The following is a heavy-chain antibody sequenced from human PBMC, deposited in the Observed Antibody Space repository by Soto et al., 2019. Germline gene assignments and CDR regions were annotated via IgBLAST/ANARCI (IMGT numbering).Heavy chain of an antibody. V-gene: IGHV1-69*02. CDR1: GGTFRNYT. CDR3: ARGPLVVLNYFES. Sequence: QVQLVQSGTEVKKPGSSVKVSCKASGGTFRNYTINWVRQAPGQGLEWMGSIFPLTDIPDYAQNFQARITISADKSTSTDYMELSSLTSDDTAMYFCARGPLVVLNYFESWGQGTLVTVSS. CDR2: IFPLTDIP. J-gene: IGHJ4*02.